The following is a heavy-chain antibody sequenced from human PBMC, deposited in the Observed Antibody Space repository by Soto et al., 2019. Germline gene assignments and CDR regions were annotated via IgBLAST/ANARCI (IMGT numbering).Heavy chain of an antibody. Sequence: GGSLRLSCAASGFTFSSYSMNWVRQAPGKGLEWVSSISSSSSYIYYADSVKGRFTISRDNAKNSLYLQMNSLRDEDTAVYYCARGPCSGGSCYYYYYYGMDVCGQGTTLTVSS. D-gene: IGHD2-15*01. J-gene: IGHJ6*02. V-gene: IGHV3-21*01. CDR2: ISSSSSYI. CDR1: GFTFSSYS. CDR3: ARGPCSGGSCYYYYYYGMDV.